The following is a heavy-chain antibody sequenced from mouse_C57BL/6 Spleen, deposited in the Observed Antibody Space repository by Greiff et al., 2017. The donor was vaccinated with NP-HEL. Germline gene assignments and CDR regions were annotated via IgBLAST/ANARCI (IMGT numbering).Heavy chain of an antibody. CDR1: GYTFTDYE. J-gene: IGHJ4*01. CDR2: IDPETGGT. Sequence: QVQLQQSGAELVRPGASVTLSCKASGYTFTDYEMHWVKQTPVHGLEWIGAIDPETGGTAYNQKFKGKAILTADKSSSTAYMELRSLTSEDSAVYYCTRRGDYYGSSYAMDYWGQGTSVTVSS. V-gene: IGHV1-15*01. D-gene: IGHD1-1*01. CDR3: TRRGDYYGSSYAMDY.